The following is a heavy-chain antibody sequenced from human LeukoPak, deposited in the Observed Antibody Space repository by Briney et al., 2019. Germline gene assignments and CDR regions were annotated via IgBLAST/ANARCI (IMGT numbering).Heavy chain of an antibody. Sequence: ASVKVSCKASGYTFTGYYMHWVRQAPGQGLEWMGWINPNSGGTNYAQKFQGRVTMTRDTSISTAYMELSRLRSDDTAVYYCARGKLGIAARPFDHWGQGTLVTVSS. D-gene: IGHD6-6*01. V-gene: IGHV1-2*02. CDR3: ARGKLGIAARPFDH. J-gene: IGHJ4*02. CDR2: INPNSGGT. CDR1: GYTFTGYY.